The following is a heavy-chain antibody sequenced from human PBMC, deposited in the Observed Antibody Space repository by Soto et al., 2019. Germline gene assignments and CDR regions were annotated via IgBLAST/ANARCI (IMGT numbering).Heavy chain of an antibody. D-gene: IGHD3-9*01. CDR3: AREETDYDILTGYPD. Sequence: GGSLRLSCAASGFPFSSYWMSWVRPAPGKGLEWVTNIKQDGSEKYYVDSVKGRFTISRDNAKNSLYLQMNSLRAEDTAVYYCAREETDYDILTGYPDWGQGTLVTVSS. CDR2: IKQDGSEK. CDR1: GFPFSSYW. J-gene: IGHJ4*02. V-gene: IGHV3-7*01.